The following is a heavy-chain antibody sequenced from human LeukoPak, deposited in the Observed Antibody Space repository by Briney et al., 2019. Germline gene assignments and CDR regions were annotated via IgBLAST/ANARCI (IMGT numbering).Heavy chain of an antibody. Sequence: PSETLSLTCTVSGGSISSYYWSWIRQPPGKGLEWIGYIYYSGSTNYNPSLKSRVTISVDTSKNQFSLKLSSVTAADTAVYYCARGFADLDYYDSSGSTTWFDPWGQGTLVIVSS. CDR3: ARGFADLDYYDSSGSTTWFDP. V-gene: IGHV4-59*01. J-gene: IGHJ5*02. D-gene: IGHD3-22*01. CDR1: GGSISSYY. CDR2: IYYSGST.